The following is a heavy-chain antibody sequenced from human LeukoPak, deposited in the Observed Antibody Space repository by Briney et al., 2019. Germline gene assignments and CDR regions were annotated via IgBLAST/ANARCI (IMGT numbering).Heavy chain of an antibody. D-gene: IGHD2-2*01. CDR1: GFTFSSYW. Sequence: PGGSLRLSCAASGFTFSSYWMTWVRQAPGKGLEWVGNLKEDGSQKYYVDSVKGRFNISRDNDKNSLYLQMNSLRVEDTAVYYCASYCSSTSCYSFDYWGQGTLVTVSS. J-gene: IGHJ4*02. CDR3: ASYCSSTSCYSFDY. V-gene: IGHV3-7*01. CDR2: LKEDGSQK.